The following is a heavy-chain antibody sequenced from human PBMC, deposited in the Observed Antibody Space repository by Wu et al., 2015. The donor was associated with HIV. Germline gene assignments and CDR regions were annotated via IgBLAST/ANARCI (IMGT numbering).Heavy chain of an antibody. CDR1: GYTLTELS. CDR2: FDPEDGET. V-gene: IGHV1-24*01. J-gene: IGHJ4*02. Sequence: QVQLVQSGAEVKKPGASVKVSCKVSGYTLTELSMHWVRQAPGKGLEWMGGFDPEDGETIYAQKFQGRVTMTEDTSTDTAYMELSSLRSEDTAVYYCATGSELYYYDSSGYYQFDYWGQGTLVTVSS. CDR3: ATGSELYYYDSSGYYQFDY. D-gene: IGHD3-22*01.